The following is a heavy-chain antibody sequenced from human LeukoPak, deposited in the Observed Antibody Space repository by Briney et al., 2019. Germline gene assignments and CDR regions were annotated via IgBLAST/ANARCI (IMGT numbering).Heavy chain of an antibody. D-gene: IGHD4-17*01. CDR3: ARSAGLRRFDY. V-gene: IGHV3-23*01. CDR1: GFTFSSYA. Sequence: GSSLRLSCVASGFTFSSYAMSWVRKAPGKGLEWFSGISSSGGSTYYADSVKGRFTIAKDNSKDTLYLQMDSLRAEDTAVYYCARSAGLRRFDYWGLETLVTVPS. CDR2: ISSSGGST. J-gene: IGHJ4*02.